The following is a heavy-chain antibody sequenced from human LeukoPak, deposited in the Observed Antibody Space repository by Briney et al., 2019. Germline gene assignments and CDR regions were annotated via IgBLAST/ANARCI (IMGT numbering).Heavy chain of an antibody. J-gene: IGHJ4*02. CDR2: IDPSDSYT. D-gene: IGHD3-22*01. Sequence: MAGESLRISCKGSGYSFTSYWISWVRQMPGKGLEWMGRIDPSDSYTNYSPSFQGHVTISADKSISTAYLRWSSLKASDTAMYYCARMYYYDSSGFLDYWGQGTLVTVSS. CDR1: GYSFTSYW. V-gene: IGHV5-10-1*01. CDR3: ARMYYYDSSGFLDY.